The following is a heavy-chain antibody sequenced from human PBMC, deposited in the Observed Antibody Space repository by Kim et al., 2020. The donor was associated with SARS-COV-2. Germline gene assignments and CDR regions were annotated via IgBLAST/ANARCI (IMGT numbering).Heavy chain of an antibody. D-gene: IGHD4-17*01. J-gene: IGHJ4*02. V-gene: IGHV3-23*01. CDR1: GFTFSSYA. Sequence: GGSLRLSCAASGFTFSSYAMSWVRQAPGKGLEWVSALRGNGGTTYYADSVKGRFTISRDSSKNTLFLQMNTLRAEDTAVYYCAKVGYGGYVGRDYFDSWGQGTLVTVSS. CDR2: LRGNGGTT. CDR3: AKVGYGGYVGRDYFDS.